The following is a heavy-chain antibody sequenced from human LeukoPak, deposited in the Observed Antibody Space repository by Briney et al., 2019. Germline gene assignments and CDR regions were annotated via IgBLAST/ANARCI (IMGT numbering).Heavy chain of an antibody. CDR1: GGSISSYY. V-gene: IGHV4-59*12. J-gene: IGHJ4*02. D-gene: IGHD3-22*01. CDR2: IYYSGST. CDR3: ARGGHYYDSSGYLSPNDY. Sequence: PSETLSLTCTVSGGSISSYYWSWIRQPPGKGLEWIGYIYYSGSTNYNPSLKSRVTISVDTSKNQFSLKLSSVTAADTAVYYCARGGHYYDSSGYLSPNDYWGQGTLVTVSS.